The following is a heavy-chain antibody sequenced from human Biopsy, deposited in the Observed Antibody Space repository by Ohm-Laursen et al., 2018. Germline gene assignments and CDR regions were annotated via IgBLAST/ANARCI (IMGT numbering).Heavy chain of an antibody. J-gene: IGHJ4*02. D-gene: IGHD6-19*01. CDR1: GYTFSGYY. CDR2: INPDSGVT. Sequence: ASVKVSCKASGYTFSGYYMHWVQQAPGQGLEWMGWINPDSGVTNYAQKFQGRVTMTRDTSISTAYMELSRLGSDDTAVYYCARDKYRSWNYFDNWGQGSLVTVSS. CDR3: ARDKYRSWNYFDN. V-gene: IGHV1-2*02.